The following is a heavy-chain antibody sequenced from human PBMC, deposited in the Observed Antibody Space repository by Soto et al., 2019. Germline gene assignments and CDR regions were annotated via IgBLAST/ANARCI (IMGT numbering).Heavy chain of an antibody. J-gene: IGHJ6*03. Sequence: EVQLVESGGGLVQPGGSLRLSCAASGFTFSDHYMDWVRQAPGKGLEWVGRCRHKAKSYTTEYAASVKGRFIISRYDSKNSLYLQTKSLKTDDTAVYFCARLSRLTPVNTSDYCMDVWGKGTTVTVSS. V-gene: IGHV3-72*01. CDR3: ARLSRLTPVNTSDYCMDV. D-gene: IGHD4-17*01. CDR1: GFTFSDHY. CDR2: CRHKAKSYTT.